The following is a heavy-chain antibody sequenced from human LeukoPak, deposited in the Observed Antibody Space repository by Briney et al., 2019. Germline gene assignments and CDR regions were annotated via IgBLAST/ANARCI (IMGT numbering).Heavy chain of an antibody. D-gene: IGHD3-10*01. V-gene: IGHV1-3*01. CDR1: GYTFTSYA. CDR3: ARGGAGKENMVRGVIGGFDP. CDR2: INAGNGNT. Sequence: ASVKVSCKASGYTFTSYAMHWVRQAPGQRLEWMGWINAGNGNTKYSQKFQGRVTITRDTSASTAYMELSSLRSEDTAVYHCARGGAGKENMVRGVIGGFDPWGQGTLVTVSS. J-gene: IGHJ5*02.